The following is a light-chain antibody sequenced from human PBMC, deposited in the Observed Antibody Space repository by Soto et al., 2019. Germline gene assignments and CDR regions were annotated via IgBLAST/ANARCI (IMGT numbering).Light chain of an antibody. J-gene: IGKJ2*01. CDR3: HQYNNWPPYT. V-gene: IGKV3-15*01. CDR1: QSVNNN. CDR2: GAS. Sequence: EVVLTQSPATLSVSPGDRATLSCRASQSVNNNLAWYQQKPGQAPRLLIYGASTGAPGLPARFSASGSGTEFTLTISSLQSEDFAVYYCHQYNNWPPYTFGQGTRLEIK.